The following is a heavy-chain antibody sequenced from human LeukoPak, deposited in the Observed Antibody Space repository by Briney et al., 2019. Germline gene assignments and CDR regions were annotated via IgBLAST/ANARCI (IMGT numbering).Heavy chain of an antibody. J-gene: IGHJ4*02. V-gene: IGHV3-48*01. Sequence: GGSLRLSCAASGFTFSSYSMNWVRQAPGKGLEWVSYISSSGSTIYYADSVKGRFTISRDNAKNSLYLQMSSLRAEDTAVYYCAKDGGTHFDHWGQGTLVTVSS. CDR3: AKDGGTHFDH. CDR2: ISSSGSTI. D-gene: IGHD1-26*01. CDR1: GFTFSSYS.